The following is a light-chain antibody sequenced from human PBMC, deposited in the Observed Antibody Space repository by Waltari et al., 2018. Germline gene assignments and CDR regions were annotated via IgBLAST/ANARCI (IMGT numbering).Light chain of an antibody. V-gene: IGLV1-44*01. CDR3: AGWDDSLNGWV. Sequence: QSVLTQPPSASGTPGQRVTISCSGTSSNIGFNTVSWYQQVPGTAPKLLIYTDNQRPSGFPDRFSGSKSGSSASLAISGLQSEDEADYYCAGWDDSLNGWVFGGGTKVTVV. J-gene: IGLJ3*02. CDR1: SSNIGFNT. CDR2: TDN.